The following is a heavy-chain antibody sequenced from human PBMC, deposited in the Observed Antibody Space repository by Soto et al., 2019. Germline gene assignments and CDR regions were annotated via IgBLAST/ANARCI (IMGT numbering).Heavy chain of an antibody. CDR3: ASRPRDGYRRYFDY. CDR1: GGSISSGGYY. J-gene: IGHJ4*02. Sequence: SETLSLTGTVSGGSISSGGYYWSWIRQHPGKGLEWIGYIYYSGSTYYNPSLKSRVTISVDTSKNQFSLKLSSVTAADTAVYYCASRPRDGYRRYFDYVGQGTLVTVS. D-gene: IGHD5-12*01. V-gene: IGHV4-31*03. CDR2: IYYSGST.